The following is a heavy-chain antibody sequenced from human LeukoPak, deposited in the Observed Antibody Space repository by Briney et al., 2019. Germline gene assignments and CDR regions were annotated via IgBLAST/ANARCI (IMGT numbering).Heavy chain of an antibody. CDR2: IYYPGST. CDR3: ARHRMYYYDSSGRGVADAFDI. CDR1: GGSISSSSYY. D-gene: IGHD3-22*01. Sequence: TESLSLTCTVSGGSISSSSYYWGWIRQPPGKGLEWIGRIYYPGSTYYNPSLKSRVTISVDTSKNQFSLKLSSVTAADTAVYYCARHRMYYYDSSGRGVADAFDIWGQGTMVTVSS. V-gene: IGHV4-39*01. J-gene: IGHJ3*02.